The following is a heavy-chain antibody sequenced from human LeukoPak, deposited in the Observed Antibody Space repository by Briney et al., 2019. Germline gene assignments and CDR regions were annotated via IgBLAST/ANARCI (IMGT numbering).Heavy chain of an antibody. CDR3: ARAKFARGLSYFDY. CDR1: GGSFSGYY. V-gene: IGHV4-34*01. Sequence: PSETLSLTCAVYGGSFSGYYWSWIRQPPGKGLEWIGEINHSGSTNYNPSLKSRVTISVDTSKNQFSLKLNSVTAADTAVYYCARAKFARGLSYFDYWGQGTLVTVSS. CDR2: INHSGST. D-gene: IGHD3-10*01. J-gene: IGHJ4*02.